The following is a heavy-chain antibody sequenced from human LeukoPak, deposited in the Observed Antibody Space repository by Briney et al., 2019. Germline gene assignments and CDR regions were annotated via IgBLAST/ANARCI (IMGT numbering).Heavy chain of an antibody. D-gene: IGHD3-9*01. CDR2: ISSSGSTI. Sequence: QAGGSLRLSCAASGFTFSSYEMNWVRQAPGKGLEWVSYISSSGSTIYYADSVKGRFTISRDNAKNSLYLQMNSLRAEDTAVYYCARLNYDILTGLNWFDPWGQGTLVTVSS. CDR3: ARLNYDILTGLNWFDP. J-gene: IGHJ5*02. V-gene: IGHV3-48*03. CDR1: GFTFSSYE.